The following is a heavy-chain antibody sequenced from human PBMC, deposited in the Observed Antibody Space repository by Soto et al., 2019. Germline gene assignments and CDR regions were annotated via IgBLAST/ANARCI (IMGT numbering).Heavy chain of an antibody. J-gene: IGHJ4*02. CDR3: AYWVYCRREEGFDY. CDR2: IDPSDSYT. D-gene: IGHD2-8*02. Sequence: PGESLKISCKGSGYSFTSYLISWVRQMPVKGLEWMGRIDPSDSYTNYSPSFQGHVTISADKSISTAYLQWSSLKASDNAMYYCAYWVYCRREEGFDYLGQGTLVTVSS. V-gene: IGHV5-10-1*01. CDR1: GYSFTSYL.